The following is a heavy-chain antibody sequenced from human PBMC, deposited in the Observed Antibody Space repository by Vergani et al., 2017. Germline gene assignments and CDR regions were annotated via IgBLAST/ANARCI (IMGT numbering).Heavy chain of an antibody. CDR3: YTDYHDY. J-gene: IGHJ4*02. Sequence: EMQLVESGGGLVQPGGSLRLSCAASGFTFSDHYIDWVRQAPGKGLEWIGRIRSKNDGGTADYAAPLKGRFTISRDDSKDSAFLLVNNLKTEDTAVYFCYTDYHDYWGQGTLVTVSS. D-gene: IGHD2-2*02. CDR2: IRSKNDGGTA. V-gene: IGHV3-15*01. CDR1: GFTFSDHY.